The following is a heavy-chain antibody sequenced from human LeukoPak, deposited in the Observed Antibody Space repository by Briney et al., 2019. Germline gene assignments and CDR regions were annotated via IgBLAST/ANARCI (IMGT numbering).Heavy chain of an antibody. J-gene: IGHJ4*02. CDR1: GFTFSSFA. D-gene: IGHD1-26*01. V-gene: IGHV3-64D*09. Sequence: PGGSLRLSCSASGFTFSSFAMFWVRHAPGKGLEYVSGISSDGGRTNYADSVKARFTISRDNSKVTPYLQMTSLRPEDTAIYYCVKDPSGNYFYFDYWGQGTLVTVSS. CDR3: VKDPSGNYFYFDY. CDR2: ISSDGGRT.